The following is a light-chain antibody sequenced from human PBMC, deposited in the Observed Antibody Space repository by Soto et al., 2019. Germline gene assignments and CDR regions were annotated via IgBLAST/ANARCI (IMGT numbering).Light chain of an antibody. Sequence: QSVLTQPASVSGSPGQSITISCTGTSSDVGGYNYVSWYQQHPGKAPKLMIYEVSNRPSGVSNRFSASKSGNTASLTISGLQAEDEADYYCSSYRSSRTVVFGGGTKLTVL. V-gene: IGLV2-14*01. CDR1: SSDVGGYNY. CDR2: EVS. CDR3: SSYRSSRTVV. J-gene: IGLJ2*01.